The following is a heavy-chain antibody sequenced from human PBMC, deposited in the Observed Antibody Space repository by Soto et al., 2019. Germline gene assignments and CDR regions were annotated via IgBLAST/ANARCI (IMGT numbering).Heavy chain of an antibody. Sequence: QVQLQESGPGLVKPSQTLSLTCTVSGGSISSGDHYWTWIRQPPGKGLEWIGYIYYRGTSDYNPSLQSRVTISVDTSKNQFSLKLSSVTAADTAVYYCARGRGVTATFYYYYGMDVWGQGTTVTVSS. V-gene: IGHV4-30-4*01. CDR2: IYYRGTS. CDR3: ARGRGVTATFYYYYGMDV. J-gene: IGHJ6*02. D-gene: IGHD2-21*02. CDR1: GGSISSGDHY.